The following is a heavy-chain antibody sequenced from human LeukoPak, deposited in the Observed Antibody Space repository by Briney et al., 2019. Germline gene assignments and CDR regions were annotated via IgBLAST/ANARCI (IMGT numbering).Heavy chain of an antibody. CDR2: IKSKTDGGTT. J-gene: IGHJ4*02. CDR1: GFTFSNAW. D-gene: IGHD3-9*01. V-gene: IGHV3-15*01. CDR3: TSPSELRYFDWSYADLY. Sequence: GGSLRLSCAASGFTFSNAWMSWVRQAPGKGLEWVGRIKSKTDGGTTDYAAPVKGRFTISRDDSKNTLYLQMNSLKTEDTAVYYCTSPSELRYFDWSYADLYWGQGTLVTVSS.